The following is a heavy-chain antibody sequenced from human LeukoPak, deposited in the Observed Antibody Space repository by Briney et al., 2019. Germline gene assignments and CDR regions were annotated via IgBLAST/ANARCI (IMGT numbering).Heavy chain of an antibody. Sequence: PGGSLRLSCAASGFTFDDYAMHWVRQAPGKGLEWVSGISWNSGSIGYADSVKGRFTISRDNAKNSLYLQMNSLRAEDTALYYCAKGYYDSSGYPFDYWGQGTLVTVSS. CDR2: ISWNSGSI. V-gene: IGHV3-9*01. J-gene: IGHJ4*02. CDR1: GFTFDDYA. CDR3: AKGYYDSSGYPFDY. D-gene: IGHD3-22*01.